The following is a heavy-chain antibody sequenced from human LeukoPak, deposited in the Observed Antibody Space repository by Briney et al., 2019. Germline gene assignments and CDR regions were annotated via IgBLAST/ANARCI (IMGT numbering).Heavy chain of an antibody. CDR1: GFSFRSYE. D-gene: IGHD4-11*01. V-gene: IGHV3-48*03. CDR2: ISGSGSII. J-gene: IGHJ4*02. Sequence: PGGSLRLSCAASGFSFRSYEMNWVRQAPGKGLEWVSYISGSGSIIYHADSVKGRFTVSRDNAKNSLYLQMNDLRAEDTAVYYCAREDSDYSNYDFWGQGTLVTVSS. CDR3: AREDSDYSNYDF.